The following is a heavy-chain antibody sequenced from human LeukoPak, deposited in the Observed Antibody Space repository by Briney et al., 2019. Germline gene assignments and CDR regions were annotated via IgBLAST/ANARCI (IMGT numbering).Heavy chain of an antibody. D-gene: IGHD6-13*01. V-gene: IGHV3-23*01. J-gene: IGHJ5*02. CDR3: AKDEIDGSSWYGGVSFDWFDA. CDR1: GFTFSRYG. Sequence: GGSLRLSCAASGFTFSRYGMSWVRQAPGKELAWVSGISGSGESTHYADSVKGRFTISRDNSKNTLYLQMNSLSAEDTAVYYCAKDEIDGSSWYGGVSFDWFDAWGQGTLVTVSS. CDR2: ISGSGEST.